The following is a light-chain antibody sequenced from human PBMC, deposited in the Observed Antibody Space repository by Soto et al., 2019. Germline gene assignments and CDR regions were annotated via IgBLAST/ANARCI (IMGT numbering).Light chain of an antibody. Sequence: ENVLTQSPGTLSLSPGERATLSCRASQTVSSYLTWYQQRPGQAPRLLISGASSRATGIPDRFSGSGSGTDFTLTISRLEPEDFALYYCQQYGTSPITFGQGTRLEIK. V-gene: IGKV3-20*01. CDR3: QQYGTSPIT. J-gene: IGKJ5*01. CDR1: QTVSSY. CDR2: GAS.